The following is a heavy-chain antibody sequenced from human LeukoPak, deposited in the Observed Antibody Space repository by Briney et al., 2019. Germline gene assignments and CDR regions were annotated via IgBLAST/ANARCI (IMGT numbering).Heavy chain of an antibody. CDR2: ISWNSGSI. CDR3: AKAPYDFWSGYYHWYFDL. CDR1: GFTFDDYA. J-gene: IGHJ2*01. Sequence: GRSLRLSCAASGFTFDDYAMHWVRQAPGKGLEWVSGISWNSGSIGYADSVKGRFTISRDNAKNSLYLQMNSLRAEDTALYYCAKAPYDFWSGYYHWYFDLWGRGTLVTVSS. V-gene: IGHV3-9*01. D-gene: IGHD3-3*01.